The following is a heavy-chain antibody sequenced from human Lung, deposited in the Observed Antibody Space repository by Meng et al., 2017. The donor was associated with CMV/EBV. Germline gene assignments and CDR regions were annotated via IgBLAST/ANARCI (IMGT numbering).Heavy chain of an antibody. D-gene: IGHD3-10*01. CDR1: GHSFTDYY. Sequence: ASVXVSXKASGHSFTDYYIHWVRQAPGQGLEWMGWINPNSGGTNYAENFQGRVTMTRDTSISTASMELNRLRSEDTAVYYCARDRFRTVRGRFPYWGQGTLVTVSS. V-gene: IGHV1-2*02. CDR2: INPNSGGT. J-gene: IGHJ4*02. CDR3: ARDRFRTVRGRFPY.